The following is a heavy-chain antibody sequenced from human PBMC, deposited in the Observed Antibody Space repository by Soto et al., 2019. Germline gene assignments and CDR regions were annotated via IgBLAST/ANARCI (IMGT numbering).Heavy chain of an antibody. V-gene: IGHV4-39*01. CDR3: ARTWYSGYDRYANWFDP. Sequence: SETLSLACTVSGGSISSSSYYWGWIRQPPGKGLEWIGSIYYSGSTYYNPSLKSRVTISVDTSKNQFSLKLSSVTAADTAVYYRARTWYSGYDRYANWFDPWGQGTLVTVSS. J-gene: IGHJ5*02. D-gene: IGHD5-12*01. CDR2: IYYSGST. CDR1: GGSISSSSYY.